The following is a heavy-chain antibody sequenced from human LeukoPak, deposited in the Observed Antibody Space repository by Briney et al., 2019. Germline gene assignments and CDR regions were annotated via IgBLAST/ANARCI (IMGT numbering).Heavy chain of an antibody. D-gene: IGHD6-19*01. J-gene: IGHJ4*02. CDR3: ARETDSSGWVAPFDY. CDR1: GYTFTGYY. CDR2: INPNSGGT. V-gene: IGHV1-2*02. Sequence: ASVKVSCKASGYTFTGYYMHWVRQAPGQGLEWMGWINPNSGGTNYAQKLQGRVTMTTDTSTSTAYMELRSLRSDDTAVYYCARETDSSGWVAPFDYWGQGTLVTVSS.